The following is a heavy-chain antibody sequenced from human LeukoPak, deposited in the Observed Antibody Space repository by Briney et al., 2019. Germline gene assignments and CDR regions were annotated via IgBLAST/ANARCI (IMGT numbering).Heavy chain of an antibody. D-gene: IGHD3-22*01. Sequence: GGSLRLSCAASGFTFSDYYMSWIRQAPGKGLEWVSYISSSGSTIYYADSVKGRFTISRDNAKNSLYLQMNSLRAEDTAVYYCARVPITMIELDAFDIWGQGTMVTVSS. CDR1: GFTFSDYY. CDR3: ARVPITMIELDAFDI. V-gene: IGHV3-11*04. J-gene: IGHJ3*02. CDR2: ISSSGSTI.